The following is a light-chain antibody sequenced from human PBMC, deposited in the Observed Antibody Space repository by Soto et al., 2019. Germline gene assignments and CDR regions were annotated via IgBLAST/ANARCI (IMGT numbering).Light chain of an antibody. J-gene: IGKJ1*01. CDR1: QSVLYSSNNKNY. Sequence: DIVMTQSPDSLAVSLGERATINCKSSQSVLYSSNNKNYLAWYQQKPGQPPKLLIYWASIRESGVPDRFSGSGSGTDFTLTISSLQAEDVAVYYCQQYYSTFWTFGQGTKVEIK. CDR2: WAS. V-gene: IGKV4-1*01. CDR3: QQYYSTFWT.